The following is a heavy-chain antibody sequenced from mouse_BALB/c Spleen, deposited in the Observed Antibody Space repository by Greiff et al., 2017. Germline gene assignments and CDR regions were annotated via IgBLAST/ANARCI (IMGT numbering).Heavy chain of an antibody. Sequence: VQLKESGAELVKPGASVKLSCTASGFNIKDTYMHWVKQRPEQGLEWIGRIDPANGNTKYDPKFQGKATITADTSSNTAYLQLSSLTSEDTAVYYCARIYGNNVSDYWGQGTTLTVSA. D-gene: IGHD2-1*01. J-gene: IGHJ2*01. V-gene: IGHV14-3*02. CDR3: ARIYGNNVSDY. CDR2: IDPANGNT. CDR1: GFNIKDTY.